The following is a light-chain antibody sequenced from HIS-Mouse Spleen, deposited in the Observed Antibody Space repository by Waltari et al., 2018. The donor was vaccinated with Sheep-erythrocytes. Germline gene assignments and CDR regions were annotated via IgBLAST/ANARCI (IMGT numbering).Light chain of an antibody. Sequence: QSALTQPPSACGSPGPSVTISCTGTSSDVVGYNYVSWYQQHPGKAPKLMIYEVSKRPSGVPDRFSGSKSGNTASLTFSGLQAEDEADYYCSSYAGSNNWVFGGGTKLTVL. CDR1: SSDVVGYNY. CDR3: SSYAGSNNWV. J-gene: IGLJ3*02. V-gene: IGLV2-8*01. CDR2: EVS.